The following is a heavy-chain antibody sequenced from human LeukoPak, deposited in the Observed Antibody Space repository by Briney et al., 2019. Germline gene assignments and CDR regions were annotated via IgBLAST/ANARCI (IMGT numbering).Heavy chain of an antibody. CDR1: GFTFSSCW. Sequence: GGSLRLSCAASGFTFSSCWMTWVRQAPGKGLEWVANIKQDGNEKYYVDSVKGRFTISRDNAKNSLFLQMNSLRAEDTAVYYCARDWQWQQLDGDAFDIWGQGTMVTVSS. CDR2: IKQDGNEK. CDR3: ARDWQWQQLDGDAFDI. J-gene: IGHJ3*02. V-gene: IGHV3-7*04. D-gene: IGHD6-13*01.